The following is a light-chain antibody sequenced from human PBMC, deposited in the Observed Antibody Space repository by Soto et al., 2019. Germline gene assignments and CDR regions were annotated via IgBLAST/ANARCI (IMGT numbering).Light chain of an antibody. Sequence: EIVLTQSPATLSVSPGERATLSCRASRSVATNLAWYQQKPGQAPMLLIQGASVRDTGVPARFSGSGSGTEFTLTISGLQSEDSAVYYCEQYEDWYSFGQGTKLEIK. V-gene: IGKV3-15*01. CDR1: RSVATN. CDR3: EQYEDWYS. CDR2: GAS. J-gene: IGKJ2*03.